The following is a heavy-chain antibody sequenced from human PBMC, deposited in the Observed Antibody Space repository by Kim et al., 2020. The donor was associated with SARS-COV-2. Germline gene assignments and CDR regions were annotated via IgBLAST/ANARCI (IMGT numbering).Heavy chain of an antibody. CDR1: GYTFTGYY. D-gene: IGHD6-19*01. CDR2: INPNSGGT. Sequence: ASVKVSCKASGYTFTGYYMHWVRQAPGQGLEWMGRINPNSGGTNYAQKFQGRVTMTRDTSISTAYMELSRLRSDDTVVYYCARGVKWLVRGYYYYGMDVWGQGTTVTVSS. J-gene: IGHJ6*02. CDR3: ARGVKWLVRGYYYYGMDV. V-gene: IGHV1-2*05.